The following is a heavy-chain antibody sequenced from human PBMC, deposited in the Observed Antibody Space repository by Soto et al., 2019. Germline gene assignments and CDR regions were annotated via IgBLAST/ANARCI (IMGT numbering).Heavy chain of an antibody. V-gene: IGHV3-74*01. CDR2: INSDGSST. Sequence: GGSLRLSCAASGFTFSSYWMHWVRQAPGKGLVWVSRINSDGSSTSYADSVKGRFTISRDNAKNTLYLQMNSLRVEDTAVYYCVSMVRGVIITTYGMDVWGQGTTVTVSS. CDR1: GFTFSSYW. J-gene: IGHJ6*02. D-gene: IGHD3-10*01. CDR3: VSMVRGVIITTYGMDV.